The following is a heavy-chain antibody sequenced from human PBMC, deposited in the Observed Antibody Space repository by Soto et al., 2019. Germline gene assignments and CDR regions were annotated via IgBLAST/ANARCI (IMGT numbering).Heavy chain of an antibody. CDR2: IIPIFGTA. CDR3: ARIVIVPAAIPPFAHGMDV. D-gene: IGHD2-2*01. CDR1: GGTFTRFA. Sequence: QVQLVQSGAEVRKPGSSVKVSCKTSGGTFTRFAISWVRQAPGQGLEWMGGIIPIFGTANYGQQFQGRVTITADKSTSIAYMELSSLRSEDTAVYYCARIVIVPAAIPPFAHGMDVWGQGTTVTVSS. V-gene: IGHV1-69*06. J-gene: IGHJ6*02.